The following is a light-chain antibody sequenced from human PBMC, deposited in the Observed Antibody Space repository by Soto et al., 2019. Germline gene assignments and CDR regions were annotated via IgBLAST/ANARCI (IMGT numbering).Light chain of an antibody. J-gene: IGLJ1*01. CDR3: CSDAGSSTYV. Sequence: QSALTQPASVSGSPGQSITISCTGTSSDVGSYNLVSWYQQHPGKAPQLMIYEGSKRPSGVANRFSGSKSGNTASLTIAGLQAEDEADYYCCSDAGSSTYVFGTGTKLTVL. CDR1: SSDVGSYNL. V-gene: IGLV2-23*01. CDR2: EGS.